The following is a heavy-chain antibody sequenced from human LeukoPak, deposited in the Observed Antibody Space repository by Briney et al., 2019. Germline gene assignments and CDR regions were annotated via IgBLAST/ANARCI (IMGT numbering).Heavy chain of an antibody. Sequence: SETLSLTCTVSGYSISSGYYWGWIRQPPGKGLEWIGSIYHSGSTYYNPSLKSRVTISVDTSKNQFSLKLSSVTAADTAVYYCARRATVTPWNWFDPWGQGTLVTVSS. CDR3: ARRATVTPWNWFDP. V-gene: IGHV4-38-2*02. D-gene: IGHD4-17*01. CDR2: IYHSGST. CDR1: GYSISSGYY. J-gene: IGHJ5*02.